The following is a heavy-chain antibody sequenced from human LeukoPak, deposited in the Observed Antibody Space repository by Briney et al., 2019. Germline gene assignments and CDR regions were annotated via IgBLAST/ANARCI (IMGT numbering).Heavy chain of an antibody. CDR2: ISSSSSYI. Sequence: PGGSLRLSCAASGSTFSSYSMNWVRQAPGKGLEWVSSISSSSSYIYYADSVEGRFTISRDNAKNSLYLQMNSLRAEDTAVYYCARDLPYNYDPPDFDYWGQGTLVTVSS. D-gene: IGHD1-20*01. CDR1: GSTFSSYS. V-gene: IGHV3-21*01. J-gene: IGHJ4*02. CDR3: ARDLPYNYDPPDFDY.